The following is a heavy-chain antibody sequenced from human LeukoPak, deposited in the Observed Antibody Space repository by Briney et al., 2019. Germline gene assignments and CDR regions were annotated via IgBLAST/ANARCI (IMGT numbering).Heavy chain of an antibody. J-gene: IGHJ3*02. D-gene: IGHD3-22*01. CDR1: GGSVSSGSYY. V-gene: IGHV4-61*01. CDR2: MHYSGRS. CDR3: ARDKKDYYDSSGYYYFAFDI. Sequence: SETLSLTCTGSGGSVSSGSYYWNWIRQPPGKGLEWIGYMHYSGRSNYNPSLKSRVTISVDTSKNQFSLKLSSVTAADTAVYYCARDKKDYYDSSGYYYFAFDIWGQGTMVNVSS.